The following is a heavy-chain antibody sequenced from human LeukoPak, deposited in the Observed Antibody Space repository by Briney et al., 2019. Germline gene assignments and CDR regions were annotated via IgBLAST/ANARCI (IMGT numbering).Heavy chain of an antibody. D-gene: IGHD6-19*01. J-gene: IGHJ4*02. V-gene: IGHV3-21*01. CDR2: ISSSSSYI. CDR1: GFTFSSYS. CDR3: AREKAVAGLEGIDY. Sequence: GGSLRLSCAASGFTFSSYSVNWVRQAPGKGLEWVSSISSSSSYIYYADSVNRRFTISRDNAKNSLYLQMSSLRAEDTAVYYCAREKAVAGLEGIDYWGQGTLVTVSS.